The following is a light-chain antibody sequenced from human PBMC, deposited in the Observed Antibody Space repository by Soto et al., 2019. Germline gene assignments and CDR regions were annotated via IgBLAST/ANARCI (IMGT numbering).Light chain of an antibody. CDR2: GAS. CDR1: QSVGGD. J-gene: IGKJ5*01. Sequence: IVMTQSPATLSVSPGERATLSCRASQSVGGDLAWYQRKPGQAPRLLIYGASSRAPGIPARFSGSGSGTDFTLTISSLEPEDFAVYYCQQRSNWPQITFGQGTRLEIK. CDR3: QQRSNWPQIT. V-gene: IGKV3-11*01.